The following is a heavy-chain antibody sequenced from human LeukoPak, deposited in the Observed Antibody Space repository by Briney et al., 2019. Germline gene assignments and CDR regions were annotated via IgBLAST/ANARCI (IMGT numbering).Heavy chain of an antibody. CDR3: ARRPYSDTSGRLSDV. Sequence: GGSLRLSCAASGFAFSSYNMNWVRQAPGKGLEWISYIGSSGSPTHYADSVRGRFTTSRDNAKNSLYLQMNSLRDDDTALYYCARRPYSDTSGRLSDVWGQGTTVTVSS. CDR1: GFAFSSYN. V-gene: IGHV3-48*02. CDR2: IGSSGSPT. J-gene: IGHJ6*02. D-gene: IGHD3-22*01.